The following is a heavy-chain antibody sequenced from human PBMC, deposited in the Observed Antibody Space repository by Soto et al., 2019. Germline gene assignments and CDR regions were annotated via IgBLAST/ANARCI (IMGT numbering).Heavy chain of an antibody. V-gene: IGHV3-30*18. J-gene: IGHJ4*02. CDR2: ISYDGSNK. CDR3: AKDKGVFNWATSYFDY. Sequence: PGGSLRLSCAASGFTFSSSGMHWVRQAPGKGLEWVAVISYDGSNKFYADSVKGRFTISRDNSKNTLFLQMNSPRPEDTAVYYCAKDKGVFNWATSYFDYWGQGALVTVSS. D-gene: IGHD1-1*01. CDR1: GFTFSSSG.